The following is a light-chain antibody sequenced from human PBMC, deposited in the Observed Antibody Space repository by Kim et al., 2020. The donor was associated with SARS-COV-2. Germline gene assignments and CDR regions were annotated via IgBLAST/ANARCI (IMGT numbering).Light chain of an antibody. CDR3: QSYDSSLSGSGV. Sequence: GTVSCTGSSSNNGAGYDVHWYQQLPGTAPKLLIYGNSNRPSGVPDRFSGSKSGTSASLAITGLQAEDEADYYCQSYDSSLSGSGVFGTGTKVTVL. CDR2: GNS. CDR1: SSNNGAGYD. J-gene: IGLJ1*01. V-gene: IGLV1-40*01.